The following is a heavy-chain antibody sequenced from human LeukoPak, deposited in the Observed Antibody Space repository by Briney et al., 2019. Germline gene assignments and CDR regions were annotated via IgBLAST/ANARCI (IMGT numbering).Heavy chain of an antibody. CDR1: GFTFSPYW. J-gene: IGHJ4*02. V-gene: IGHV3-7*01. CDR3: ARAGHYYFDY. D-gene: IGHD2-21*02. CDR2: IKPDGSGQ. Sequence: GGSLRLSCAASGFTFSPYWMTWVRQAPGKGLEWVANIKPDGSGQYYADSVKGRFTISRDNAKNSLYLQMNSLRAEDTAVYYCARAGHYYFDYWGQGTLVTVSS.